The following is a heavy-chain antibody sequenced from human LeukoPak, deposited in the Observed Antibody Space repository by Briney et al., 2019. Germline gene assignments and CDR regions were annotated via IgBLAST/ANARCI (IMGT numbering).Heavy chain of an antibody. CDR1: GFTFSSYA. D-gene: IGHD2-2*01. CDR2: ISGSGGST. Sequence: GSLRLSCAASGFTFSSYAMSWGRQDPGKGLEWGLAISGSGGSTYYADSVKGRVTISRDNSENTLYLQMNSLRAEDTAVYYCAKDLCSNSSFDYWGQGTLVTVSS. V-gene: IGHV3-23*01. J-gene: IGHJ4*02. CDR3: AKDLCSNSSFDY.